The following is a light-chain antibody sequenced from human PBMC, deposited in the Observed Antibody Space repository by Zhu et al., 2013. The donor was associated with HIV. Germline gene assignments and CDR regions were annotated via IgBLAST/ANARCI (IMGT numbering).Light chain of an antibody. V-gene: IGKV3-15*01. J-gene: IGKJ5*01. CDR3: QQYSYWPIT. CDR1: QSLSRNS. CDR2: GAS. Sequence: EIVLTQSPGTLSLSPGESVTLSCRASQSLSRNSLAWYQQKPGQAPRLLIYGASTRATGILGRFSGSGSGTEFTLTISSLQSEDFAVYYCQQYSYWPITFGQGTRLEIK.